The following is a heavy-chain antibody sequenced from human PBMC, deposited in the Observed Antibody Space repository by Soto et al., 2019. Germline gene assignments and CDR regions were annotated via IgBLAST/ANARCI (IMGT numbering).Heavy chain of an antibody. J-gene: IGHJ5*02. V-gene: IGHV3-23*04. CDR1: GFTFSSYG. Sequence: VQLVESGGGVVQPGRSLRLSCAASGFTFSSYGMHWVRQAPGKGLEWVSAISGSGGSTYYADSVKGRFTISRDNSKNTLYLQMNSLRAEDTAVYYCAKVKGYYDSSGGLNWFDPWGQGTLVTVSS. CDR3: AKVKGYYDSSGGLNWFDP. D-gene: IGHD3-22*01. CDR2: ISGSGGST.